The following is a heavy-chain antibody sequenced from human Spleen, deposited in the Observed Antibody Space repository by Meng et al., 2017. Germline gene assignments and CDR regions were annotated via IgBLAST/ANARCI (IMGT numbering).Heavy chain of an antibody. D-gene: IGHD5-18*01. Sequence: QVQLQQWGDGLLKPSETLALTCVFSGGSFSDYYWSWIRQPPGKGLEWIGEINNSGSTNYIPSLESRATISVDTSKNQFSLKLSSVTAADTAVYYCARGGVDTAMAHWGQGTLVTVSS. CDR3: ARGGVDTAMAH. J-gene: IGHJ4*02. CDR2: INNSGST. V-gene: IGHV4-34*01. CDR1: GGSFSDYY.